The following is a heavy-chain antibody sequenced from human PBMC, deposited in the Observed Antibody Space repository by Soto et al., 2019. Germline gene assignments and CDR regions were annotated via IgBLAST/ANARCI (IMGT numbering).Heavy chain of an antibody. Sequence: SETLSLTCTVSGGSISSYYWSWIRQPPGKGLEWIGYIYYSGSTNYNPSLKSRITISVDTSKNQFSLKLSSVTAADTAVYYCARGRLRYFDYWGQGTLVTVSS. CDR2: IYYSGST. D-gene: IGHD6-25*01. CDR3: ARGRLRYFDY. V-gene: IGHV4-59*01. J-gene: IGHJ4*02. CDR1: GGSISSYY.